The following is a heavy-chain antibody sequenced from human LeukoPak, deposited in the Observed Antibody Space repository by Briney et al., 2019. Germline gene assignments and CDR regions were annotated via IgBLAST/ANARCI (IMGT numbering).Heavy chain of an antibody. CDR1: GGSISSYY. V-gene: IGHV4-59*08. CDR2: IYYSGST. D-gene: IGHD4-17*01. CDR3: ARGGNYGDYDGYFDY. Sequence: SETLSLTCTVSGGSISSYYWSWIRQPPGKGLEWIGYIYYSGSTNYNPSLRSRVTISVDTSKNQFSLRLSSVTAADTAVYYCARGGNYGDYDGYFDYWGQGTLVTVSS. J-gene: IGHJ4*02.